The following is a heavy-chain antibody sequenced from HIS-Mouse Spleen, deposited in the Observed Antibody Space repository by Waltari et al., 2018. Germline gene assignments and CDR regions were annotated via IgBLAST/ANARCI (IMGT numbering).Heavy chain of an antibody. CDR1: RGSISIISYY. CDR3: ARSRTGGWYFDL. J-gene: IGHJ2*01. CDR2: IYYSGST. D-gene: IGHD7-27*01. Sequence: QLQLQESGPGLVKPSETLSLTCTVSRGSISIISYYWGWIRQPPGKGLEWIGSIYYSGSTYYNPSLKSRVTISVDTSKNQFSLKLSSVTAADTAVYYCARSRTGGWYFDLWGRGTLVTVSS. V-gene: IGHV4-39*07.